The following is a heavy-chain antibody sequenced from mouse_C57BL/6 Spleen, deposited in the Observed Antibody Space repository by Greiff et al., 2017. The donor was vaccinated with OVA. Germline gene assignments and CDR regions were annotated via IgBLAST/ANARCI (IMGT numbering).Heavy chain of an antibody. J-gene: IGHJ2*01. CDR1: GYTFTDYY. CDR2: IYPGSGNT. V-gene: IGHV1-76*01. CDR3: ARWPYYGSSGGYYFDY. D-gene: IGHD1-1*01. Sequence: QVQLQQSGAELVRPGASVKLSCKASGYTFTDYYINWVKQRPGQGLEWIARIYPGSGNTYYNEKFKGKATLTAEKSSSTAYMQLSSLTSEDSAVYFCARWPYYGSSGGYYFDYWGQGTTLTVSS.